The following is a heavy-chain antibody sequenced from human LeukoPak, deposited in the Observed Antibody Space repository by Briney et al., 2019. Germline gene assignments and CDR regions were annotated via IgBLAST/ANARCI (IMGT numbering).Heavy chain of an antibody. D-gene: IGHD4-17*01. CDR1: GGSTTSSKYY. CDR2: IHYTGIT. CDR3: VSRRGDGDYRPDY. J-gene: IGHJ4*02. V-gene: IGHV4-39*01. Sequence: SETLSLTCTVSGGSTTSSKYYWGWIRQPPGKGLEWIGSIHYTGITYYNPSLKTRVTISVDTSKNQFSLTLSSVTAADTSVYYCVSRRGDGDYRPDYWGQGTLVTVSS.